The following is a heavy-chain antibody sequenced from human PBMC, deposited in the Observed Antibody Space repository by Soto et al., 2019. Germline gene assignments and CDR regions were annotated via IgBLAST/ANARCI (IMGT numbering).Heavy chain of an antibody. CDR1: GYTFTSYY. J-gene: IGHJ6*02. V-gene: IGHV1-46*01. Sequence: ASVKVSCKASGYTFTSYYMHWVRQAPGQGLEWMGIINPSGGSTSYAQKFQGRVTMTRDTSTSTVYMELSSLRSEDTAVYYCARADGVIAAAGTLGHYYYYGMDVWGQGTTVTAP. CDR2: INPSGGST. CDR3: ARADGVIAAAGTLGHYYYYGMDV. D-gene: IGHD6-13*01.